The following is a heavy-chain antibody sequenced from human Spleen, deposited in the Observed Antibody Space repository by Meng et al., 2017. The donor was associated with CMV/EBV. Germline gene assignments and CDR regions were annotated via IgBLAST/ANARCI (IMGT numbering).Heavy chain of an antibody. D-gene: IGHD3-10*01. V-gene: IGHV3-23*01. CDR3: ARDSFYYGSGSYES. CDR1: GFTFSSYA. J-gene: IGHJ5*02. Sequence: GESLKISCAASGFTFSSYAMSWVRQAPGKGLEWVSAISGSGGSTYYADSVKGRFTISRDNSKNTLYLQMNSLRAEDTAVYYCARDSFYYGSGSYESWGQGTLVTVSS. CDR2: ISGSGGST.